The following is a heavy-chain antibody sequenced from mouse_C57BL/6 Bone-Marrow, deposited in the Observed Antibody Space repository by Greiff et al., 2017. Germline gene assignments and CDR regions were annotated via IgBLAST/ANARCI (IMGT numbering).Heavy chain of an antibody. Sequence: QLQQPGAELVRPGSSVKLSCKASGYTFTSYWMDWVKQRPGQGLEWIGNIYPSDSETHYNQKFKDKATLTVDKSSRIAYMQLSSLTSEDSAVYYCARGYYYGSRRDYAMDYWGQGTSVTVSS. J-gene: IGHJ4*01. CDR3: ARGYYYGSRRDYAMDY. CDR1: GYTFTSYW. CDR2: IYPSDSET. D-gene: IGHD1-1*01. V-gene: IGHV1-61*01.